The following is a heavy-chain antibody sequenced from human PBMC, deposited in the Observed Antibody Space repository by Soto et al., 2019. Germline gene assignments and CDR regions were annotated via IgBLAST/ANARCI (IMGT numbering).Heavy chain of an antibody. J-gene: IGHJ6*02. CDR1: GFTVSSNY. Sequence: EVQLVETGGGLIQPGGSLRLSCAASGFTVSSNYMSWVRQAPGKGLEWVSVIYSGGSTYYADSVRGRFTISRDNSKNTLYRQMKSLRAEDTAVYYWARDPPATRQGMAVWGQGTTVTVSS. CDR3: ARDPPATRQGMAV. V-gene: IGHV3-53*02. CDR2: IYSGGST.